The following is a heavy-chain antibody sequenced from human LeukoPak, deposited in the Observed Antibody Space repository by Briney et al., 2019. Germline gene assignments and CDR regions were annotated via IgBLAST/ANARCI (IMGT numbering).Heavy chain of an antibody. D-gene: IGHD6-19*01. Sequence: GGSLRLSCAASGFTFDDYGMSWVRQAPGKGLEWVSGINWNGGSTGYADSVKGRFTISRDNAKNSLYLQMNSLRAEDTALYYCARVRRDSSGWYPTSSNYYYYYMDVWGKGTTVTVSS. CDR2: INWNGGST. CDR3: ARVRRDSSGWYPTSSNYYYYYMDV. CDR1: GFTFDDYG. J-gene: IGHJ6*03. V-gene: IGHV3-20*04.